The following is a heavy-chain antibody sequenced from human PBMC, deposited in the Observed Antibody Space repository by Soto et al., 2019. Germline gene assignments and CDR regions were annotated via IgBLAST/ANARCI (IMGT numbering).Heavy chain of an antibody. CDR3: AREGGGYSYALRYFDY. V-gene: IGHV4-59*01. D-gene: IGHD5-18*01. J-gene: IGHJ4*02. CDR1: GGSISSYY. CDR2: IYYSGST. Sequence: SETLSLTCTVSGGSISSYYWSWIRQPPGKGLEWIGYIYYSGSTNYNPSLKSRVTISVDTSKNQFSLKLSSVTAADTAVYYCAREGGGYSYALRYFDYWGQGTLVTVSS.